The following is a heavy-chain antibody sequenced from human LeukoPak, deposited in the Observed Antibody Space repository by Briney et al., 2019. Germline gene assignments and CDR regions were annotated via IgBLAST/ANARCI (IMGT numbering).Heavy chain of an antibody. V-gene: IGHV3-21*04. CDR2: VSRSSSDT. CDR3: ARAGSGSSPSDY. CDR1: GFTFSGFG. J-gene: IGHJ4*02. D-gene: IGHD3-10*01. Sequence: PGGSLRLSCAASGFTFSGFGMNWVRQAPGKGLEWVSSVSRSSSDTYYADSVKGRFTISRDNSKNTVYLQMNSLRAEDTAVYYCARAGSGSSPSDYWGQGTLVTVSS.